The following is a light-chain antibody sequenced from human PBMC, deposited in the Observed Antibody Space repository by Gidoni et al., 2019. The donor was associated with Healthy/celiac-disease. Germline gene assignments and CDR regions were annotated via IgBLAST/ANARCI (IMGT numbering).Light chain of an antibody. CDR3: QQYYSTPFT. CDR2: WAS. Sequence: SVFYSSNSKNYLAWYQQKPGQPPKLLIYWASTRETGVPDRFSGSGSGTDFTLTISSLQAEDVAVYYCQQYYSTPFTFGPGTKVEIK. J-gene: IGKJ3*01. V-gene: IGKV4-1*01. CDR1: SVFYSSNSKNY.